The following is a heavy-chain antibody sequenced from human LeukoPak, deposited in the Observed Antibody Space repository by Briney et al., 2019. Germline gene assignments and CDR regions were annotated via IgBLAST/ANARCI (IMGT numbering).Heavy chain of an antibody. CDR3: ARAPGKQWLGNWFDP. D-gene: IGHD6-19*01. V-gene: IGHV3-33*01. J-gene: IGHJ5*02. CDR1: GFTFSSYG. Sequence: QAGRSLRLSCAASGFTFSSYGMHWVRQAPGKGLEWVAVIWYDGSNKYYADSVKGRFTISRDNSKNTLYLQTNSLRAEDTAVYYCARAPGKQWLGNWFDPWGQGTLVTVSS. CDR2: IWYDGSNK.